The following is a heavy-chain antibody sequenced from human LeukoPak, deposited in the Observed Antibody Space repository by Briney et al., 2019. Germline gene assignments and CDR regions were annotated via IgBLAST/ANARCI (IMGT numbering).Heavy chain of an antibody. Sequence: ASVKVSCKASGGTFSSYAISWVRQAPGQGLEWMGGITPIFGTANYAQKFQGRVTITADESTSTAYMELSGLRSEDTAVYYCARGRTSGYFDYWGQGTLVTVSS. V-gene: IGHV1-69*13. J-gene: IGHJ4*02. D-gene: IGHD2-15*01. CDR2: ITPIFGTA. CDR3: ARGRTSGYFDY. CDR1: GGTFSSYA.